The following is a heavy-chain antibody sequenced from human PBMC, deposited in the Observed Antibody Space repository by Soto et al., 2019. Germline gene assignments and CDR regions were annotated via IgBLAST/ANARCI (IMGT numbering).Heavy chain of an antibody. Sequence: QLQLQESGTALVQPSQTLSLTWTDSGGSISRGDYYWSWISQPPGKGLEWIGYIYYSGSTYYHPSLEGRVPISVDPSQSLCSLKLSSVTASITAVYDCARGRITGTTPASDIWGPGTMVTVFS. CDR1: GGSISRGDYY. CDR2: IYYSGST. CDR3: ARGRITGTTPASDI. D-gene: IGHD1-7*01. V-gene: IGHV4-30-4*01. J-gene: IGHJ3*02.